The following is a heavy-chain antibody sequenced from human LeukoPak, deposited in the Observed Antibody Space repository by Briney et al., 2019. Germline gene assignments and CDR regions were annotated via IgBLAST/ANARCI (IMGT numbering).Heavy chain of an antibody. Sequence: ERSLRLSCAASGFTFSNYGMHWVRQAPGTGQEWVSSVRGDSGETYYTDSVKGRFTISRDNSQNALYLQMSSLRAGDTAIYYCAKAMGTITPFDFWGQGTLVTVSS. CDR1: GFTFSNYG. V-gene: IGHV3-23*01. CDR3: AKAMGTITPFDF. J-gene: IGHJ4*02. CDR2: VRGDSGET. D-gene: IGHD1-14*01.